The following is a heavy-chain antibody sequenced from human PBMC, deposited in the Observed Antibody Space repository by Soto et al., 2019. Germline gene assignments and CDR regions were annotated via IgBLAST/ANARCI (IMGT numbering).Heavy chain of an antibody. Sequence: PGGSLRLSCAGSGFTFNNAYINWVRQAPGKGLEWVGRIKRTIDGEATDYAAPVKGRFTISREDSKNTVYLQMSSLKTDDTAVYYCSTDFYAPGHLPDGWGQGSLVTVSS. CDR3: STDFYAPGHLPDG. J-gene: IGHJ4*02. D-gene: IGHD3-16*01. CDR1: GFTFNNAY. CDR2: IKRTIDGEAT. V-gene: IGHV3-15*07.